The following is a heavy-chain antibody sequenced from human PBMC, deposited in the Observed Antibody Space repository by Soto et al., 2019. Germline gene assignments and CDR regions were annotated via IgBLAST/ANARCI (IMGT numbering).Heavy chain of an antibody. CDR3: ASPDEYRSGWSYYYYGMDV. CDR2: IIPIFGTA. CDR1: GGTFSSYA. V-gene: IGHV1-69*01. Sequence: QVQLVQSGAEVKKPGSSVKVSCKASGGTFSSYAISWVRQAPGQGLEWMGGIIPIFGTANYAQKFQGRVTITAYESTSTAYMELSSLRSEDTAVYYCASPDEYRSGWSYYYYGMDVWGQGTTVTVSS. J-gene: IGHJ6*02. D-gene: IGHD6-19*01.